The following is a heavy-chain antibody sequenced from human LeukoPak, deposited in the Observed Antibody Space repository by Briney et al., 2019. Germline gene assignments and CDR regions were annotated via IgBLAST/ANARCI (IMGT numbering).Heavy chain of an antibody. CDR1: GGSISSGGYY. CDR3: ARRVGYSYGSGTNWFDP. Sequence: PSQTLSLTCTVSGGSISSGGYYWSWIRQPPGKGLEWIGYIYYSGSTDYNPSLKSRVTISVDTSKNQFSLKLSSVTAADTAVYYCARRVGYSYGSGTNWFDPWGQGTLVTVSS. V-gene: IGHV4-61*08. D-gene: IGHD5-18*01. J-gene: IGHJ5*02. CDR2: IYYSGST.